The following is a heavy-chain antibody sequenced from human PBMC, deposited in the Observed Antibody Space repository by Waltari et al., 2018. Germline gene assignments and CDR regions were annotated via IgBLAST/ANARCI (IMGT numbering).Heavy chain of an antibody. D-gene: IGHD4-17*01. CDR1: GYTFSDFY. Sequence: QVQLVQSGAEVKTPGASVKVSCKASGYTFSDFYMHWVRQAPGQGLEWRGFINPNSGDTKYAQTFQGRVTMTRDMSITTAYMELSSLRSDDTAAYYCARGNPLHNGDRMIFAYWGQGALVAVSS. J-gene: IGHJ4*02. V-gene: IGHV1-2*02. CDR3: ARGNPLHNGDRMIFAY. CDR2: INPNSGDT.